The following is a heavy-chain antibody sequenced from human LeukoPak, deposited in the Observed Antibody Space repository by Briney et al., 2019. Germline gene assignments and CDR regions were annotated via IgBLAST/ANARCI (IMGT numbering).Heavy chain of an antibody. D-gene: IGHD3-10*01. CDR1: GFTFSNAW. CDR2: IKSKTDGGTT. CDR3: AREVVWSTYYGSGSYYDPMDV. J-gene: IGHJ6*04. V-gene: IGHV3-15*01. Sequence: GGSLRLSCAASGFTFSNAWMSWVRQAPGKGLEWVGRIKSKTDGGTTDYAAPVKGRFTISRDDSKNTLYLQMNSLRAEDTAVYYCAREVVWSTYYGSGSYYDPMDVWGKGTTVTISS.